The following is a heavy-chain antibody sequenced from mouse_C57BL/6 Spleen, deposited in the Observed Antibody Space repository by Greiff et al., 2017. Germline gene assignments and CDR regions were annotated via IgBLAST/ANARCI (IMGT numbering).Heavy chain of an antibody. CDR1: GFTFSSYA. CDR2: ISDGGSYT. V-gene: IGHV5-4*01. CDR3: ARDGTTGVGHYFDY. D-gene: IGHD1-1*01. Sequence: EVLLVESGGGLVKPGGSLKLSCAASGFTFSSYAMSWVRQTPEKRLEWVATISDGGSYTYYPDNVKGRFTISRDNAKNNLYLQMSQLKSEDTAVYYCARDGTTGVGHYFDYWGQGTTLTVSS. J-gene: IGHJ2*01.